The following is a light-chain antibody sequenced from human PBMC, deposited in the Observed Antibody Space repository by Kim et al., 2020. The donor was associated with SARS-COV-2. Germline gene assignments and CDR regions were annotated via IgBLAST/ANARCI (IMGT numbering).Light chain of an antibody. V-gene: IGKV3-15*01. J-gene: IGKJ5*01. CDR2: DAS. CDR3: QQYSDWPPIT. CDR1: QSVSSK. Sequence: EVVMTQSPATLSVSPGERAALSCRASQSVSSKLAWYQQKLGQAPRLLIYDASTRASGIPARFIGSGSGTEFTLTIFRLQSEDFALYYCQQYSDWPPITFGQGTRLEIK.